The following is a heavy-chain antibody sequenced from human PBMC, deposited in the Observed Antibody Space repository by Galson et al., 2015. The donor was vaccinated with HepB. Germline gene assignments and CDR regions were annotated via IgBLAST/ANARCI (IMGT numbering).Heavy chain of an antibody. CDR1: GYSFATYG. D-gene: IGHD3-10*01. J-gene: IGHJ3*02. CDR3: ARGRGMYDAFEI. CDR2: ISPYNRET. V-gene: IGHV1-18*01. Sequence: SVKVSCKASGYSFATYGISWVRQPPGQGLEWMGWISPYNRETNYAERFQGGVTMTTDTSTSTAYLELRSLTSDDTAVYFRARGRGMYDAFEIWGQGTRVIVSS.